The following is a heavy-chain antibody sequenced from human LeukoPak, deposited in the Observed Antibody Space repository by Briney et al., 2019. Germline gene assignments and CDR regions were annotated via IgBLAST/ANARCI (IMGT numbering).Heavy chain of an antibody. CDR3: ARDHYGGNSFFNY. CDR2: IYYSGST. Sequence: SETLSLTCTVSGGSISSYYWSWIRQPPGKGLEWIGYIYYSGSTNYNPSLKSRVTISVDTSKNQFSLKLSSVTAADTAVYYCARDHYGGNSFFNYWGQGTLVTVSS. J-gene: IGHJ4*02. V-gene: IGHV4-59*01. CDR1: GGSISSYY. D-gene: IGHD4-23*01.